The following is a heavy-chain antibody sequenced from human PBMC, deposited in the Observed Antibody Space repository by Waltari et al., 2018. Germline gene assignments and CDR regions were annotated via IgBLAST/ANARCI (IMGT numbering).Heavy chain of an antibody. V-gene: IGHV4-59*01. D-gene: IGHD1-26*01. CDR1: GCSISSYY. Sequence: QVQLQESGPGLVKPSETLSLTCTVSGCSISSYYWSWIRQPPGKGLEWIGYIYYSGSTNYNPSLKSRVTISVDTSKNQFSLKLSSVTAADTAVYYCAREYSGSYFDYWGQGTLVTVSS. J-gene: IGHJ4*02. CDR3: AREYSGSYFDY. CDR2: IYYSGST.